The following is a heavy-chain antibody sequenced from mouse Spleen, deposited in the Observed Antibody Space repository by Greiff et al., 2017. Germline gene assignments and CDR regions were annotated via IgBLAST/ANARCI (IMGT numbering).Heavy chain of an antibody. CDR2: IYPGNVNT. Sequence: LQESGPELVKPGASVRISCKASGYTFTSYYIHWVKQRPGQGLEWIGWIYPGNVNTKYNEKFKGKATLTADKSSSTAYMQLSSLTSEDSAVYFCARWEDYDGADYWGQGTTLTVSS. J-gene: IGHJ2*01. D-gene: IGHD2-4*01. CDR3: ARWEDYDGADY. V-gene: IGHV1S56*01. CDR1: GYTFTSYY.